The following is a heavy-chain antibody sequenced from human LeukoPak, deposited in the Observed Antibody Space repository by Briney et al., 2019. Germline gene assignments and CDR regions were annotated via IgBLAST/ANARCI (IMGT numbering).Heavy chain of an antibody. CDR1: GYTLPELS. CDR2: CDPEDGET. J-gene: IGHJ4*02. Sequence: ASVSVSYKVSGYTLPELSMHWVRQAPGNGREGMGGCDPEDGETIYAQKFQGRVTMTEDTSTDTAYMELSSLRSEDTAVYYCATGQPVTTFDYWGQGTLVTVSS. CDR3: ATGQPVTTFDY. V-gene: IGHV1-24*01. D-gene: IGHD4-17*01.